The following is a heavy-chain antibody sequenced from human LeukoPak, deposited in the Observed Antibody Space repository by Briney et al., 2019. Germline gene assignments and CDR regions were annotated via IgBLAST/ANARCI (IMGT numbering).Heavy chain of an antibody. CDR2: IYYSGST. CDR3: ARVDIVVVPASNFDL. CDR1: GGSISSSSYY. Sequence: SETLSLTCTVSGGSISSSSYYWGWIRQPPGKGLEWIGSIYYSGSTYYNPSLKSRVTISVDTSKNQFSLKLSSVTAADTAVYFCARVDIVVVPASNFDLWGRGTLVTVSS. D-gene: IGHD2-2*03. J-gene: IGHJ2*01. V-gene: IGHV4-39*01.